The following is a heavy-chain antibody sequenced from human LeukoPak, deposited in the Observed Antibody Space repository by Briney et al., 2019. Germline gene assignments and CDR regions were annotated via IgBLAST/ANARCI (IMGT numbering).Heavy chain of an antibody. CDR3: ASDYYGSGNTGL. CDR1: GFTISNYG. J-gene: IGHJ4*02. CDR2: IQNDGSYK. Sequence: TGGSLRLSCAASGFTISNYGMHWVRQAPGKGLEWGASIQNDGSYKHYADSVRGRFTISRDNFKNALYLQMNSLRAEDTAVYYCASDYYGSGNTGLWGQGTLVTVSS. V-gene: IGHV3-30*02. D-gene: IGHD3-10*01.